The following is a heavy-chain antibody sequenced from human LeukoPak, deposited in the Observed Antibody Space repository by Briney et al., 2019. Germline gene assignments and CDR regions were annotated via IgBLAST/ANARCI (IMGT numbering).Heavy chain of an antibody. CDR1: GGSISSYS. D-gene: IGHD3-22*01. V-gene: IGHV4-59*08. Sequence: SETLSLTCTVSGGSISSYSWSWIRQPPGKGLEWIGYIYYSGTTNYNSSLKSRVTISVDTSKNQFSLKLSSVTAADTAVYYCARLGSSGYYVDQWGQGTLVTVSS. CDR2: IYYSGTT. J-gene: IGHJ5*02. CDR3: ARLGSSGYYVDQ.